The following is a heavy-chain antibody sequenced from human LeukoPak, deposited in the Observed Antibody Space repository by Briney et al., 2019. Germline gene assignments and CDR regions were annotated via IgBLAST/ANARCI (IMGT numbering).Heavy chain of an antibody. D-gene: IGHD1-26*01. V-gene: IGHV3-30-3*01. CDR3: ARDVSGSYSDY. Sequence: GGSLRLSCAASGFTFSSYAMHWVRQAPGKGLEWVAVISYDGSNKYYADSVKGRFTISRDNSKNTLYLQMNSLRAEDTAVYYCARDVSGSYSDYWGQGTLVTVSS. J-gene: IGHJ4*02. CDR2: ISYDGSNK. CDR1: GFTFSSYA.